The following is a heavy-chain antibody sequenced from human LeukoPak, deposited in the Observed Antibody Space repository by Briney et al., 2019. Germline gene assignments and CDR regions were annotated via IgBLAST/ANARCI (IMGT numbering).Heavy chain of an antibody. Sequence: ASVKVSCKASGGTFSSYAISWVRQAPGQGPEWMGWINPNSGYTKYAQKFQDRVTMTRDTSISTAYMELSRLTSDDTAVYYCARDRPGRYCSSTSCYTASPFDPWGQGTLVIVSS. V-gene: IGHV1-2*02. CDR3: ARDRPGRYCSSTSCYTASPFDP. CDR1: GGTFSSYA. D-gene: IGHD2-2*02. CDR2: INPNSGYT. J-gene: IGHJ5*02.